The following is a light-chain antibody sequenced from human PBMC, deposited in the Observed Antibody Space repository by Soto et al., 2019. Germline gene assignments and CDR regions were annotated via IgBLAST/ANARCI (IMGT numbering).Light chain of an antibody. J-gene: IGKJ5*01. V-gene: IGKV1D-16*01. CDR1: QGISHW. CDR2: AAS. CDR3: QQYYSYLIT. Sequence: DIQMTQSPSSLSASVGDRVTITCRASQGISHWVAWYQQKPGKAPKLLIYAASTLQSGVPSRFSGSGSGTDFTLTISCLQSEDFATYYCQQYYSYLITFGQGTRLEIK.